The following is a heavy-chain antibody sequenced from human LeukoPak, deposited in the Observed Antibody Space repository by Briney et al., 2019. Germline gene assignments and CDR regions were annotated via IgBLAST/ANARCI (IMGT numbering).Heavy chain of an antibody. CDR2: ISGSGGST. CDR3: AKVVGLQWLVRANFDY. Sequence: GGSLRLSCAASGFTFSSYAMSWVRQAPGKGLEWVSTISGSGGSTYYADSVKGRFTISRDNSKNTLYLQVNSLRAEDTAVYYCAKVVGLQWLVRANFDYWGQGTLVTVSS. V-gene: IGHV3-23*01. J-gene: IGHJ4*02. D-gene: IGHD6-19*01. CDR1: GFTFSSYA.